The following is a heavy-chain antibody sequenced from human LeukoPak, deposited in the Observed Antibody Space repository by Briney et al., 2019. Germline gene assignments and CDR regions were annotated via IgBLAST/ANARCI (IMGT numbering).Heavy chain of an antibody. CDR3: ARHVPPYSGSPFDY. CDR1: GGSISSSSYY. D-gene: IGHD6-6*01. Sequence: PSETLSLTCTVSGGSISSSSYYWGWIRQPPGKGLEWIGSIYYSGSTYYNPSLKSRVTISVDTSKNQFSLKLSSVTAADTAVYYCARHVPPYSGSPFDYWGQGTLVTVSS. V-gene: IGHV4-39*01. J-gene: IGHJ4*02. CDR2: IYYSGST.